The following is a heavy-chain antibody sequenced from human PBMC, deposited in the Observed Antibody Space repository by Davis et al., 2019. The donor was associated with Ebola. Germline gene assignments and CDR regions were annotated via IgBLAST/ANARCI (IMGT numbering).Heavy chain of an antibody. J-gene: IGHJ5*02. Sequence: ASVKVSCKASGYTFTSYGISWARQAPGQGLEWMGWISAYNGNTNYAQKLQGRVTMTTDTSTSTAYMELRSLRSDDTAVYYCARDMGMVQEANWFDPWGQGTLVTVSS. V-gene: IGHV1-18*01. CDR1: GYTFTSYG. D-gene: IGHD3-10*01. CDR3: ARDMGMVQEANWFDP. CDR2: ISAYNGNT.